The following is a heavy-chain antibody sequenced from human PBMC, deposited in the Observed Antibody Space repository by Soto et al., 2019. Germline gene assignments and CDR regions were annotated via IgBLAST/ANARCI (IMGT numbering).Heavy chain of an antibody. V-gene: IGHV1-46*01. J-gene: IGHJ4*02. CDR1: GYTFTHYY. CDR2: INPNGGIT. Sequence: ASVKVSCKASGYTFTHYYIHWVRQAPGQGLEWMGIINPNGGITTYAQKFRAGFTMTRDTSTSTVYLELSSLRSEDSAIYYCANSVNSAMAFDYWGQGTLVTVSS. CDR3: ANSVNSAMAFDY. D-gene: IGHD5-18*01.